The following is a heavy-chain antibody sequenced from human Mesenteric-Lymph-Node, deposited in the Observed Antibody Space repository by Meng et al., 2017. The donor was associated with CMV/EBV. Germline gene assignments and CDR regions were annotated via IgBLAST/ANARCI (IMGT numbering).Heavy chain of an antibody. Sequence: QVQLQQGGAGLLQPSETLSLTCAVYGGSFSGYYWSWIRQPPWKGLEWIGEINHSGSTNYNPSLKSRVTISVDTSKNQFSLKLSSVTAADTAVYYCARHQRWLKSEGGFNYWGQGTLVTVSS. V-gene: IGHV4-34*01. CDR2: INHSGST. D-gene: IGHD4-23*01. CDR3: ARHQRWLKSEGGFNY. J-gene: IGHJ4*02. CDR1: GGSFSGYY.